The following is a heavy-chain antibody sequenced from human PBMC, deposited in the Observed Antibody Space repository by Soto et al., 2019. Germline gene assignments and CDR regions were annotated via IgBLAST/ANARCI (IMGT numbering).Heavy chain of an antibody. CDR2: ISYDGSNK. Sequence: WGSLRLSCAASGFTFSSYGMHFFRQAPCKGLEWVAVISYDGSNKYYADSVKGRFTISRDNSKNTLYLQMNSLRAEDTAVYYCATNLSSGWPDWGQGTLVTVSS. J-gene: IGHJ4*02. V-gene: IGHV3-30*03. CDR3: ATNLSSGWPD. D-gene: IGHD6-19*01. CDR1: GFTFSSYG.